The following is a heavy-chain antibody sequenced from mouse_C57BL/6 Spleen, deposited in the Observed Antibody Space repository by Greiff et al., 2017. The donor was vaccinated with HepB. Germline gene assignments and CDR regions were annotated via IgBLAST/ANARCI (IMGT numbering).Heavy chain of an antibody. D-gene: IGHD2-4*01. Sequence: VKLMESGPGLVQPSQSLSITCTVSGFSLTSYGVHWVRQSPGKGLEWLGVIWRGGSTDYNAAFMSRLSITKDNSKSPVFFKMNSLQADDTAIYYCAKNLYDYDGYYAMDYWGQGTSVTVSS. CDR2: IWRGGST. J-gene: IGHJ4*01. CDR1: GFSLTSYG. CDR3: AKNLYDYDGYYAMDY. V-gene: IGHV2-5*01.